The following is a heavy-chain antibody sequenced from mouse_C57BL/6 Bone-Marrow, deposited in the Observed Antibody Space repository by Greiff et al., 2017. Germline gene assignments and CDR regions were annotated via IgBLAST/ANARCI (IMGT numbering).Heavy chain of an antibody. D-gene: IGHD1-1*01. Sequence: VQLQQPGAELVKPGASVKLSCKASGYTFTSYWMHWVRQRPGQGLEWIGMIHPNGSSTNYTEQFTSKATLTVDNSSSTVYRQLRSLTSENSAVYCCARHYSGTKQYLDDWGKGTTVTGSS. CDR1: GYTFTSYW. V-gene: IGHV1-64*01. CDR2: IHPNGSST. CDR3: ARHYSGTKQYLDD. J-gene: IGHJ1*03.